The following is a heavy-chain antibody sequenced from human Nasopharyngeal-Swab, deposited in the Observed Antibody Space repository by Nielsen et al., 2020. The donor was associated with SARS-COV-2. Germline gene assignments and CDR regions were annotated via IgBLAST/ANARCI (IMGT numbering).Heavy chain of an antibody. V-gene: IGHV4-61*01. J-gene: IGHJ6*02. CDR1: GGSVSTGKNY. CDR2: IYYSESI. Sequence: SETLSLTCTVSGGSVSTGKNYWSWIRQPPGKGLEWIGYIYYSESIHYSPSLKSRVTISVDKSKNQFSLRVNSVTAADTGVYFGASSGGSCTDTSCPYSYDYYGMDVWGQGTTVIVSS. D-gene: IGHD2-8*02. CDR3: ASSGGSCTDTSCPYSYDYYGMDV.